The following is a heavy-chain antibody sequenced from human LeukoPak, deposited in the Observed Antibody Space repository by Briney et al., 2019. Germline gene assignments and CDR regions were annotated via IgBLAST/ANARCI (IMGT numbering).Heavy chain of an antibody. V-gene: IGHV1-2*02. CDR2: INPNNGDA. D-gene: IGHD3-22*01. CDR3: ARDAAYHDSTDSDALDI. Sequence: ASVKVSCKASGYTFTGYYIQWVRQAPGQGLEWMGWINPNNGDANYAQKFQGRVTMTRDTSITTAYMELSRLRSDDTAVYYCARDAAYHDSTDSDALDIWGQGTLVTVSS. CDR1: GYTFTGYY. J-gene: IGHJ3*02.